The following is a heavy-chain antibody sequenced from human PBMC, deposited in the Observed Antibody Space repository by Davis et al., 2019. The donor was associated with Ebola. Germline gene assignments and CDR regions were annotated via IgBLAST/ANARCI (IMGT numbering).Heavy chain of an antibody. D-gene: IGHD2/OR15-2a*01. V-gene: IGHV3-23*01. CDR3: AKDNRNIWSEV. J-gene: IGHJ3*01. Sequence: GESLKISCAASGFTFSNYGMSWVRQAPGKGLEWVSTLGTSADTYYADSVKGRFTISRDNSKNTLYLQMNGLRVEDTAIYYCAKDNRNIWSEVWGQGTMLTVSS. CDR1: GFTFSNYG. CDR2: LGTSADT.